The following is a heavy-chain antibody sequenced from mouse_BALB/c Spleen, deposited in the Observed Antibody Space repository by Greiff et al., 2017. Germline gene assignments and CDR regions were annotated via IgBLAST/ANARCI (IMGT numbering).Heavy chain of an antibody. Sequence: DVHLVESGGGLVQPGGSRKLSCAASGFTFSSFGMHWVRQAPEKGLEWVAYISSGSSTIYYADTVKGRFTISRDNPKNTLFLQMTSLRSEDTAMYYCQVVDSWFAYWGQGTLVTVSA. CDR2: ISSGSSTI. J-gene: IGHJ3*01. V-gene: IGHV5-17*02. CDR1: GFTFSSFG. D-gene: IGHD1-1*01. CDR3: QVVDSWFAY.